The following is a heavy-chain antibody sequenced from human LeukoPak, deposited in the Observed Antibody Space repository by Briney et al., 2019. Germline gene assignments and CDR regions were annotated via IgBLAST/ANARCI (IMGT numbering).Heavy chain of an antibody. CDR1: GFTFSSYA. CDR2: ISGSGGST. V-gene: IGHV3-23*01. Sequence: GGSLRLSCAASGFTFSSYAMSWVRQAPGKGLEWVSAISGSGGSTYYADSVKGRFTISRDNSKNTLYLQMNSLRAEDTAVYYCAGIPGVAYCGGDCPTPFDYWGQGTLVTVSS. J-gene: IGHJ4*02. D-gene: IGHD2-21*02. CDR3: AGIPGVAYCGGDCPTPFDY.